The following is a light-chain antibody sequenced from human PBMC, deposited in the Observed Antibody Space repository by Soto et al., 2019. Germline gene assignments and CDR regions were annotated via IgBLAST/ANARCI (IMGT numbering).Light chain of an antibody. J-gene: IGLJ1*01. CDR2: GNN. V-gene: IGLV1-40*01. CDR3: HSHDISLSSYV. Sequence: QSVLTQAPSVSGAPGQRVTISCIGSSSNIGAGYDAQWYQQLPGTAPKPLIYGNNNRPSGVPDRFSGSKSGTSASLAITGLQAEDEADYYCHSHDISLSSYVLATGTKVTVL. CDR1: SSNIGAGYD.